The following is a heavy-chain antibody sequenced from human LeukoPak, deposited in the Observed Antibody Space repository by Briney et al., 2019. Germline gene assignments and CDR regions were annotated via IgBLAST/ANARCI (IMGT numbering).Heavy chain of an antibody. CDR1: GGSISSGKW. D-gene: IGHD6-6*01. CDR3: ARAYSTSSDNFDYFDY. Sequence: SETLSLTCGVSGGSISSGKWWSWVRQPPGKGLEWIGEISHSGSPNYNPSLKSRLTISVDLPKNQFSLDLRSVTAADTAVYYCARAYSTSSDNFDYFDYWGQGTLVTVSS. V-gene: IGHV4/OR15-8*01. J-gene: IGHJ4*02. CDR2: ISHSGSP.